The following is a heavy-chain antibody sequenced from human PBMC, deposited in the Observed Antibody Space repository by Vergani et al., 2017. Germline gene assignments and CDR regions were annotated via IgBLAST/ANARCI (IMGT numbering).Heavy chain of an antibody. CDR3: AKLYYYDSSGYYYFDY. J-gene: IGHJ4*02. CDR2: ISGSGGST. V-gene: IGHV3-23*04. Sequence: EVQLVESGGGLVKPGGSLRLSCAASGFTFSSYAMSWVRQAPGKGLEWVSAISGSGGSTYYADSVKGRFTISRDNSKNTVYLQMNSLRAEDTAVYYCAKLYYYDSSGYYYFDYWGQGTLVTVSS. D-gene: IGHD3-22*01. CDR1: GFTFSSYA.